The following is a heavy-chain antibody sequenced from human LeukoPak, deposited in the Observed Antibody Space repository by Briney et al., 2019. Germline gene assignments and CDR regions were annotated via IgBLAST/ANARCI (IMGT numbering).Heavy chain of an antibody. CDR1: GYTFTSYD. V-gene: IGHV1-8*03. CDR3: ARGVGVHYYDSSGYSMGY. D-gene: IGHD3-22*01. Sequence: ASVKVSCKASGYTFTSYDINWVRQATGQGLEWMGWMNPNSGNTGYAQKFQGRVTTTTDESTSTAYMELSSLRSEDTAVYYCARGVGVHYYDSSGYSMGYWGQGTLVTVSS. J-gene: IGHJ4*02. CDR2: MNPNSGNT.